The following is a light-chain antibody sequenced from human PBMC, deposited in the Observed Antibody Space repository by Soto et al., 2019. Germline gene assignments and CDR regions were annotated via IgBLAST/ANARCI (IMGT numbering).Light chain of an antibody. Sequence: EIVLTQSPGTLSLSPGERATLSCRASQSVSSSYLAWYQQKPGQAPRLLIYGASSRATGIPDRFSGSGSGTDFTLTISRLEPEDFAVYYCQQYGSSWMYTFGHGTKLEIK. V-gene: IGKV3-20*01. CDR2: GAS. J-gene: IGKJ2*01. CDR1: QSVSSSY. CDR3: QQYGSSWMYT.